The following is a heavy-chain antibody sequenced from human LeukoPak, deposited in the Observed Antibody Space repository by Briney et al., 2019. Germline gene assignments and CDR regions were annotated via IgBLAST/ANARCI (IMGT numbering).Heavy chain of an antibody. CDR3: ARVGGVGATTPFDY. Sequence: PSQTLSLTCTVSGGSISRGSYFWNWIRQPAGKGLEWIGRIYTSGSTSYNPSLKSRVTISVDTSKNQFSLRLSSVTAADTAMYYCARVGGVGATTPFDYWGQGTLVTVSS. V-gene: IGHV4-61*02. D-gene: IGHD1-26*01. J-gene: IGHJ4*02. CDR2: IYTSGST. CDR1: GGSISRGSYF.